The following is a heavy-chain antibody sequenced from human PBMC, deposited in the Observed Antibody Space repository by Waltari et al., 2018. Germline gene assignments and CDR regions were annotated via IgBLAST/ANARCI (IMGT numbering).Heavy chain of an antibody. CDR3: ARVEYSYGPYCFDS. D-gene: IGHD5-18*01. V-gene: IGHV3-74*01. J-gene: IGHJ4*02. CDR1: GFTFSSYW. Sequence: EVQLVESGGGLVQPGGSLRLSCEASGFTFSSYWMHWVRQAPGKGLVWASWRSSNEHSTTYADSVKGRFTISRDNAKNTLYLQMNSLRAEDTAVYYCARVEYSYGPYCFDSWGQGTPVTVSS. CDR2: RSSNEHST.